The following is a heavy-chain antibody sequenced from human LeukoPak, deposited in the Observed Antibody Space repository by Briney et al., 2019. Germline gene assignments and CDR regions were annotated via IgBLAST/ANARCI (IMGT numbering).Heavy chain of an antibody. CDR3: ARARRLVITLYYYGMDV. V-gene: IGHV7-4-1*02. D-gene: IGHD3-22*01. CDR2: INPNTGNP. Sequence: ASVKVSCKASGYTFTSYAMNWVRQAPGQGLEWMGWINPNTGNPTYAQGFTGRFVFSLDTSVSTAYLQISSLKAEDTAVYYCARARRLVITLYYYGMDVWGQGTTVTVSS. J-gene: IGHJ6*02. CDR1: GYTFTSYA.